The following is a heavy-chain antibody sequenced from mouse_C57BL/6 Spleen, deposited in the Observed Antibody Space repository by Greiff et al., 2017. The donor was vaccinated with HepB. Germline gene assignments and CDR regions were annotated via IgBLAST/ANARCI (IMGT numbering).Heavy chain of an antibody. V-gene: IGHV10-1*01. D-gene: IGHD2-3*01. Sequence: EVKLVESGGGLVQPKGSLKLSCAASGFSFNTYAMNWVRQSPGKGLEWVARIRSKSNNYATYYVDSVKDRFTISRDDSESMLYLQMNNLKTEDTAMYYCVRHADGYYYAMDYWGQGTSVTVSS. CDR3: VRHADGYYYAMDY. J-gene: IGHJ4*01. CDR2: IRSKSNNYAT. CDR1: GFSFNTYA.